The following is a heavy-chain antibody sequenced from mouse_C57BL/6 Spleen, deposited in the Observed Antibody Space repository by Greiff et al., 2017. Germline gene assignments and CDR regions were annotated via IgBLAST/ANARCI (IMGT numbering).Heavy chain of an antibody. D-gene: IGHD1-1*01. CDR3: ARSYGSSSWFAD. V-gene: IGHV1-39*01. Sequence: EVQLQQSGPALVKPGASVKISCKASGYSFTDYNMNWVKQSNGTSLEWIGVINPNYGTTSYNQKFKGKATLTVDQSSSTAYMQLNSLTSEDSAVYYCARSYGSSSWFADWGQGTLVTVSA. J-gene: IGHJ3*01. CDR1: GYSFTDYN. CDR2: INPNYGTT.